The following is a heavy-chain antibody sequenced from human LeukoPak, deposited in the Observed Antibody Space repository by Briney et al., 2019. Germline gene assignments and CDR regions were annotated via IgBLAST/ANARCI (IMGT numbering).Heavy chain of an antibody. D-gene: IGHD6-19*01. CDR2: INHSGST. CDR1: GGSFSGYY. J-gene: IGHJ4*02. Sequence: PSETLSLTCAVYGGSFSGYYWSWIRQPPGKGLEWIGEINHSGSTNYNPSLKSRVTISVDTSKNQFSLKLSSVTAADTAVYYCARNQQWLEIDYWGQGTLVTVSS. V-gene: IGHV4-34*01. CDR3: ARNQQWLEIDY.